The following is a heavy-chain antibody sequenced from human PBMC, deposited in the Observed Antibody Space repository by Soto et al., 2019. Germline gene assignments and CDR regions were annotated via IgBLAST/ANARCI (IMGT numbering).Heavy chain of an antibody. D-gene: IGHD6-19*01. V-gene: IGHV3-48*02. J-gene: IGHJ6*02. CDR1: GFTFSSYS. Sequence: QPGGSLRLSCAASGFTFSSYSMNWVRQAPGKGLEWVSYISSSSSTIYYADSVKGRFTISRDNAKNSLYLQMNSLRDEDTAVYYCARDLAVAGYYYYGMDVWGQGTTVTVSS. CDR3: ARDLAVAGYYYYGMDV. CDR2: ISSSSSTI.